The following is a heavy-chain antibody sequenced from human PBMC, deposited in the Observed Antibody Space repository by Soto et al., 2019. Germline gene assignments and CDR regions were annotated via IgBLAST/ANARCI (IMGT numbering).Heavy chain of an antibody. CDR2: ISYDGSNK. CDR1: GFTFSSYG. Sequence: QVQLVESGGGVVQPGRSLRLSCAASGFTFSSYGMHWVRQAPGKGLEWVAVISYDGSNKYYADSVKGRFTISRDNSKNTRYLQMNSLRAEDTAVYYCAKMGPCSGGSCYPYGMDVWGQGTTVTVSS. V-gene: IGHV3-30*18. J-gene: IGHJ6*02. CDR3: AKMGPCSGGSCYPYGMDV. D-gene: IGHD2-15*01.